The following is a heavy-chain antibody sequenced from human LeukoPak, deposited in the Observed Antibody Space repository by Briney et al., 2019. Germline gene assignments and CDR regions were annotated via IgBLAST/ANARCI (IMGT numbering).Heavy chain of an antibody. V-gene: IGHV3-11*01. CDR2: ISSSGSTI. D-gene: IGHD6-6*01. CDR1: GFTFSDYY. CDR3: ARDRNSSSPSNGSAP. J-gene: IGHJ5*02. Sequence: SGGSLRLSCAASGFTFSDYYMSWIRQAPGKGLEWVSYISSSGSTIYYADSVKGRFTISRDNAKNSLYLQMNSLRAEDTAVYYCARDRNSSSPSNGSAPWGQGTLVTVSS.